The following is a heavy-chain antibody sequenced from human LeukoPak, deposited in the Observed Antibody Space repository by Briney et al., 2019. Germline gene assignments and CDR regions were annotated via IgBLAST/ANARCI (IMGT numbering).Heavy chain of an antibody. CDR3: ARAFPPLRTSAAGDF. V-gene: IGHV3-21*06. CDR2: ISGRSSHM. CDR1: GFTFSDYD. Sequence: PGGSLRFSCTASGFTFSDYDMNWVRLAPGKGLEWVSSISGRSSHMYYTDSAKGRFTISRDNAKNSLYLQMNSLRAEDTAVYYCARAFPPLRTSAAGDFWGQGTLVTVSS. J-gene: IGHJ4*02. D-gene: IGHD6-25*01.